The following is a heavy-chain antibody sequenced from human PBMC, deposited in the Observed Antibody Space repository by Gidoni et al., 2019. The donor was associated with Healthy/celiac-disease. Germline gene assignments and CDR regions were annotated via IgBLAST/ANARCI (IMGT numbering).Heavy chain of an antibody. J-gene: IGHJ4*02. V-gene: IGHV3-23*01. CDR3: AKVNDYGDPSDY. Sequence: EVQLLESGGGLVQPGGSLRLSCAASGFTFSSYAMSWVRQAPGKGLEWVAAISGSGGSTYYADYVKGRFTISRDNAKNTLYLQMNSLRAEDTAVYYCAKVNDYGDPSDYWGQGTLVTVSS. CDR1: GFTFSSYA. CDR2: ISGSGGST. D-gene: IGHD4-17*01.